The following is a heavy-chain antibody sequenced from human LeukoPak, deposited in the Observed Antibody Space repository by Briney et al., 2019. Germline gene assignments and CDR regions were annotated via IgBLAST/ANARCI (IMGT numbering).Heavy chain of an antibody. V-gene: IGHV3-48*03. CDR1: GFTFSSFE. D-gene: IGHD3-10*02. CDR3: AGLGITMIGGV. Sequence: GGSLSLSCAASGFTFSSFEMKWVRPAQGMGLEWVSYIRSGGSTIYYADSVKGGFTIYRDNAKHSLYLQMDSLGAEDTAVYYCAGLGITMIGGVWGKGTTVTTSS. CDR2: IRSGGSTI. J-gene: IGHJ6*04.